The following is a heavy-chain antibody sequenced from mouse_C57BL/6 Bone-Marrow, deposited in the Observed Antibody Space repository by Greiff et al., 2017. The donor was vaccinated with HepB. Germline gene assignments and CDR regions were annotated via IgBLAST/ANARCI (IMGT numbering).Heavy chain of an antibody. Sequence: QVQLQQSGAELVRPGASVKLSCKASGYTFTDYYINWVKQRPGQGLEWIARIYPGSGNTYYNEKFKGKATLTAEKSSSTAYMQLSSLTSEDSAVYFCAREGLLRSMDYWGQGTSVTVSS. CDR3: AREGLLRSMDY. CDR1: GYTFTDYY. V-gene: IGHV1-76*01. D-gene: IGHD1-1*01. J-gene: IGHJ4*01. CDR2: IYPGSGNT.